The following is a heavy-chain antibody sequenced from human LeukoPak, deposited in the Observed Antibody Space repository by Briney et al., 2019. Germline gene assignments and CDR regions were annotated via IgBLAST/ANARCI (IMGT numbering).Heavy chain of an antibody. J-gene: IGHJ4*02. D-gene: IGHD4-11*01. CDR3: ARHGGNYDFDY. Sequence: SETLSLTCTVSGGSISSYYWSWIRQPPGKGLEWIGFNYHSGSTTCNPSLKSRVTMSVDTSKNQFSLKLTSVTAADTAVYYCARHGGNYDFDYWGQGTLVTVSS. CDR1: GGSISSYY. CDR2: NYHSGST. V-gene: IGHV4-59*08.